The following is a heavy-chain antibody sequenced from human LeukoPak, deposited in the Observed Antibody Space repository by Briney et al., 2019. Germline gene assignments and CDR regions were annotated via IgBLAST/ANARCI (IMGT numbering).Heavy chain of an antibody. D-gene: IGHD1-7*01. V-gene: IGHV3-30*02. CDR2: IRYDGSIK. CDR3: SKDAARFDWNYVSYYYYMDV. CDR1: GFTFSSYG. Sequence: PGGSLRLSCAASGFTFSSYGMHWVRQAPGKGLEWVAFIRYDGSIKYYADSVKGRFTISRDNSKNTLYLQMNSLRAEDTAVYYCSKDAARFDWNYVSYYYYMDVWGKGTTVTVSS. J-gene: IGHJ6*03.